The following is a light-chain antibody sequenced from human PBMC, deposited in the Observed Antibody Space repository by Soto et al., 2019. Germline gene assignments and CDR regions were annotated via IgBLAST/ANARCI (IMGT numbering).Light chain of an antibody. CDR2: STD. J-gene: IGLJ2*01. Sequence: QAVVTQEPSLTVSPGGTVTLTCASNIGAVTSGHYTNWLQQKPGQAPRALIYSTDTKHSWTPARFSGSLLGGKAALTLSGAQPEDEADYYCFIYYGGGVIFGGGTKLTVL. V-gene: IGLV7-43*01. CDR3: FIYYGGGVI. CDR1: IGAVTSGHY.